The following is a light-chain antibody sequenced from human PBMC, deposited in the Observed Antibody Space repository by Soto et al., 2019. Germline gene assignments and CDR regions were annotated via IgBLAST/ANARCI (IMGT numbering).Light chain of an antibody. V-gene: IGKV1-5*03. CDR3: QQYNSYSSLT. CDR1: QSISSW. J-gene: IGKJ3*01. Sequence: DIQMTQSPFTLSASVGDRVTITCRASQSISSWLAWYQQKPGKAPKVLISKATTLESGVPSRFSGSGSGTEFTLTISSLQPDDFATYYCQQYNSYSSLTFGPGTKVDIK. CDR2: KAT.